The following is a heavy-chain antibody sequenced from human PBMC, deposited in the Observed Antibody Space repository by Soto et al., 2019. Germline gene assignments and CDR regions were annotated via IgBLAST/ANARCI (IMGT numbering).Heavy chain of an antibody. V-gene: IGHV4-38-2*01. D-gene: IGHD3-10*01. CDR1: GYSISTGFN. Sequence: SETLSLTCAVSGYSISTGFNWAWIRQPPGKGLEWIGYIYYSGSTNYNPSLKSRVTISVDTSKNQFSLKLSSVTAADTAVYYCARTYYYGSGSLYYFDYWGQGTLVTVSS. CDR3: ARTYYYGSGSLYYFDY. CDR2: IYYSGST. J-gene: IGHJ4*02.